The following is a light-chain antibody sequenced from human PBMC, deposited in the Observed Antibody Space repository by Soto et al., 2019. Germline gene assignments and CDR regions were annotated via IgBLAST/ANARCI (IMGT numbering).Light chain of an antibody. CDR1: QSISSW. V-gene: IGKV1-5*01. CDR3: QQYNSYST. J-gene: IGKJ1*01. CDR2: DAS. Sequence: DIQMTQSPSTLSASVGDRVTITCRASQSISSWLAWYQQKPGKAPQLLISDASSLESGVSSRLSGSGSGAEFTLTISSLKPDDFAAYYCQQYNSYSTFGQGTKVDIK.